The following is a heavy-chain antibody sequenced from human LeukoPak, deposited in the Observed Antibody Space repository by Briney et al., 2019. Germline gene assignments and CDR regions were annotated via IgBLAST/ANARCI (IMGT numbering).Heavy chain of an antibody. CDR1: GGSIISYY. J-gene: IGHJ6*03. V-gene: IGHV4-4*08. D-gene: IGHD1-26*01. CDR2: IYNSGTT. CDR3: ARERREPRAYYYYMDV. Sequence: PSETLSLTCTVSGGSIISYYWSWIRQPPEKGLEWIGYIYNSGTTKYNPSLKSRDTISVDTSKNQFSLKLSSVTAADTAVYYCARERREPRAYYYYMDVWGKGTTVTVSS.